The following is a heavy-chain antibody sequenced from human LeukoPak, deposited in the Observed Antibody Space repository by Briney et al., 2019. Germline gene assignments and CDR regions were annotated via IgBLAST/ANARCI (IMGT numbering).Heavy chain of an antibody. CDR2: IYYSGST. CDR1: GGSISSGDYY. Sequence: PSETLSPTRTVSGGSISSGDYYWSWIRQPPGKGLEWIGYIYYSGSTYYNPSLKSRVTISVDTSKNQFSLKLSSVTAADTAVYYCARGTVVAFDYWGQGTLVTVSS. V-gene: IGHV4-30-4*01. J-gene: IGHJ4*02. CDR3: ARGTVVAFDY. D-gene: IGHD4-23*01.